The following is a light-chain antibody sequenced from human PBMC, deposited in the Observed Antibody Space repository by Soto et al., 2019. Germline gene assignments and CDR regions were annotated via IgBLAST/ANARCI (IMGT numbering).Light chain of an antibody. CDR3: QQYNSYSRT. J-gene: IGKJ1*01. Sequence: EIQMTQYTSTLSASVGDRGTITCRASQSISSWLAWYQQKPGKAPKLLIYKASSLESGVPSRFSGSGSGTEFTLTISSLQPDDFATYYCQQYNSYSRTFGQGTKVDIK. V-gene: IGKV1-5*03. CDR1: QSISSW. CDR2: KAS.